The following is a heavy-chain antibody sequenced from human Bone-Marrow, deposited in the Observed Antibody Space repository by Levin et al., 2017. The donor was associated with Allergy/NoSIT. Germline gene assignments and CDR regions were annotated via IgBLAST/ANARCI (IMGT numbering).Heavy chain of an antibody. Sequence: PGGSLRLSCAASGFTFNTYAVNWVRQAPGKGLQWVSAISGSGGSTYYADSVKGRFTISRDNSKNMLYLQMNSLRAEDTAVYYCACCVIYTNGWCNWFDPGGQGTLVTVSS. CDR2: ISGSGGST. CDR3: ACCVIYTNGWCNWFDP. CDR1: GFTFNTYA. V-gene: IGHV3-23*01. D-gene: IGHD2-2*02. J-gene: IGHJ5*02.